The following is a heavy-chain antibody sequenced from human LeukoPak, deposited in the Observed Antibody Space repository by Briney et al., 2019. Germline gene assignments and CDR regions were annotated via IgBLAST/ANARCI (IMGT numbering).Heavy chain of an antibody. CDR3: ARVASRSISSRCFDH. CDR1: GGSINGYY. CDR2: IYSSGTA. V-gene: IGHV4-4*08. Sequence: SETLSLTCTVSGGSINGYYWKWIRHPPGKALEWIGFIYSSGTANYNPSLKSRVTISLDTSNKQFSLRLTSVTAADTAVYFCARVASRSISSRCFDHWGQGTLVTVSS. D-gene: IGHD6-6*01. J-gene: IGHJ4*02.